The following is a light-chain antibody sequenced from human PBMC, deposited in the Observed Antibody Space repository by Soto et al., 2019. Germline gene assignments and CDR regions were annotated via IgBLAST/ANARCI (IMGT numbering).Light chain of an antibody. CDR3: CSYTTSNTYV. J-gene: IGLJ1*01. CDR1: VSDVGGYDS. Sequence: HSVLPHPPYASGSPGRSITISCTGTVSDVGGYDSVSWYQQHPGRAPKLIIYGVNNRPSGVSNRFSASKSADTASLTISGLQAEEEANYYCCSYTTSNTYVFGTGTKVTV. CDR2: GVN. V-gene: IGLV2-14*03.